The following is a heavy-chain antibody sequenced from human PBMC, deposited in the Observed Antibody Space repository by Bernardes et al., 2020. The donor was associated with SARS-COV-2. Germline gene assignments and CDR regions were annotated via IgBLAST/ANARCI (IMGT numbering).Heavy chain of an antibody. CDR2: IVGNSGST. CDR1: GFTFTSYA. D-gene: IGHD4-4*01. CDR3: ARVAPSVTHSFYHPIDV. J-gene: IGHJ6*02. V-gene: IGHV3-23*01. Sequence: GSLRLSCAASGFTFTSYAMSWVRQAPGKGLEWVSGIVGNSGSTQYADSVKGRFTISRDNSKNTLYLQMNSLRAEDTAVYYCARVAPSVTHSFYHPIDVWGQGTTVTVS.